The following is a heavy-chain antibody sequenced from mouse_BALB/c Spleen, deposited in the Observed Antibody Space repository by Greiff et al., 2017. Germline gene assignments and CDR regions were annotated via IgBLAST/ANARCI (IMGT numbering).Heavy chain of an antibody. D-gene: IGHD1-1*01. CDR3: ARSAIITTVVAKGTMDY. V-gene: IGHV5-17*02. CDR2: ISSGSSTI. CDR1: GFTFSSFG. J-gene: IGHJ4*01. Sequence: DVQLVESGGGLVQPGGSRKLSCAASGFTFSSFGMHWVRQAPEKGLEWVAYISSGSSTIYYADTVKGRFTISRDNPKNTLFLQMTSLRSEDTAMYYCARSAIITTVVAKGTMDYWGQGTSVTVSS.